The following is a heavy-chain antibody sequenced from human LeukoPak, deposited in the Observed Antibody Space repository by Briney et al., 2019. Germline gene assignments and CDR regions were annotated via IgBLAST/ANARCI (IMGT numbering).Heavy chain of an antibody. Sequence: GGSLRLSCAASGFTFSSYGMHWVRQAPGKGLECVAVLGDDEKTIFYADSLKGRFTVSRDNSKNTVYLQMNSLRDEDTAVYFCAREKQSGRTPFDYWGHGSLVTVSS. CDR2: LGDDEKTI. CDR1: GFTFSSYG. D-gene: IGHD2-15*01. V-gene: IGHV3-30*12. CDR3: AREKQSGRTPFDY. J-gene: IGHJ4*01.